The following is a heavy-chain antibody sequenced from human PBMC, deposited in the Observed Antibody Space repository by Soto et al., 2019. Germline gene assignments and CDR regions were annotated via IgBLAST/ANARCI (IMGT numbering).Heavy chain of an antibody. Sequence: QVQLQESGPGLVKPSETLSLTCTVSGGSISGYYWSWIRQPPGKRLEWIGYIYYSGSTNYNPSLKSRVTIATDTSKNLFSLKLNSVTAADTAVYYCATNDDYDPYYFDCWGQGTLVTVSS. CDR2: IYYSGST. V-gene: IGHV4-59*01. J-gene: IGHJ4*02. D-gene: IGHD4-17*01. CDR3: ATNDDYDPYYFDC. CDR1: GGSISGYY.